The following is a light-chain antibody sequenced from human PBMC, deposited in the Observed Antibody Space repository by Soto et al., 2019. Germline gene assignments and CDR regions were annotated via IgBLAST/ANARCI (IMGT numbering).Light chain of an antibody. CDR1: QSLLHSNGYNY. CDR2: LGS. V-gene: IGKV2-28*01. CDR3: MQSTQLPPT. J-gene: IGKJ5*01. Sequence: VMTQSPLSLSVTLGQASSISCRSSQSLLHSNGYNYLDWYLQKPGQSPQLLIYLGSNRSSGVPDRFSGSGSGTDFTLKISRVEAEDVGVYYCMQSTQLPPTFGQGTRLEIK.